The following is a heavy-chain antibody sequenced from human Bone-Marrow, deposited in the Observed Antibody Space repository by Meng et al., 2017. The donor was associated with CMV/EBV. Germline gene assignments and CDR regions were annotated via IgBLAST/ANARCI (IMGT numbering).Heavy chain of an antibody. Sequence: GGSLRLSCTVSGLTFSNYAMHWVRQAPGKGLEWVAVISYDGSTKYFADSVKGRFTISRDNYMNTVFLQMNSLRYADTAVYYCARESTPNYCSSTSCYPPYYYYYGRDVWGQGTTVNV. CDR2: ISYDGSTK. D-gene: IGHD2-2*01. V-gene: IGHV3-30*04. CDR1: GLTFSNYA. J-gene: IGHJ6*02. CDR3: ARESTPNYCSSTSCYPPYYYYYGRDV.